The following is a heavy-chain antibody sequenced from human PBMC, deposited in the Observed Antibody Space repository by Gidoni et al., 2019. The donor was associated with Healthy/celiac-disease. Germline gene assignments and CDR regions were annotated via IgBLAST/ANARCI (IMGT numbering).Heavy chain of an antibody. J-gene: IGHJ3*02. Sequence: QVQLVQSGAEVKKPGSSMKVSCKASGGTVSSYTISWVRQAPGQGLEWMGRIIPILGIANYAQKFQGRVTITADKSTSTAYMELSSLRSEDTAVYYCASDTSFLTGVPGDAFDIWGQGTIGTVSS. D-gene: IGHD7-27*01. CDR1: GGTVSSYT. CDR3: ASDTSFLTGVPGDAFDI. CDR2: IIPILGIA. V-gene: IGHV1-69*02.